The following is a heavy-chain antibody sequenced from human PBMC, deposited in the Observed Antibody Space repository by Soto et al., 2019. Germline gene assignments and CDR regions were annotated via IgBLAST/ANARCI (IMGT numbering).Heavy chain of an antibody. CDR3: ARDGYCSGGICFIFGLYYYYYGMDV. CDR1: GFSFSSYA. Sequence: GVSMRLSCGACGFSFSSYAMHWVRQAPGKGLERVAVISYDGSNKYYADSVKGRFTISRDNSKNTLYLQMNSLRAEDTAVYYCARDGYCSGGICFIFGLYYYYYGMDVWGQGTTVTVSS. D-gene: IGHD2-15*01. J-gene: IGHJ6*02. V-gene: IGHV3-30-3*01. CDR2: ISYDGSNK.